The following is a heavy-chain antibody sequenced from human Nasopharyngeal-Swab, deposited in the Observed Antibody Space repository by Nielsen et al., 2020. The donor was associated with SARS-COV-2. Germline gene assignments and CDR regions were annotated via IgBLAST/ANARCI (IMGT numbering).Heavy chain of an antibody. V-gene: IGHV4-34*01. Sequence: SETLSLTFAMYGGSFSGYYWSWIRQLPGKGLEWIGEINHSGSTDYNPSHKSRVSISLDTSKNQFSLKLRSVTAADTAVYYCAEKGYTSSWYFYWGQGTLVTVSS. CDR3: AEKGYTSSWYFY. J-gene: IGHJ4*02. CDR2: INHSGST. CDR1: GGSFSGYY. D-gene: IGHD6-13*01.